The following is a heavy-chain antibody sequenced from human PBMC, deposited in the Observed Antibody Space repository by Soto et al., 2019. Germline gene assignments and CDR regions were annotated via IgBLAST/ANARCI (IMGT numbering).Heavy chain of an antibody. CDR3: ASLGRVPALFDY. D-gene: IGHD2-2*01. CDR2: ISGSGGST. Sequence: EVQLLESGGGLVQPGGSLRLSCAASGFTFSSYAMSWVRQAPGKGLEWVSAISGSGGSTYYADSVKGRFTISRDNSKNTLYVQMNSLRAEDTAVYYCASLGRVPALFDYWGQGTLVTVSS. V-gene: IGHV3-23*01. CDR1: GFTFSSYA. J-gene: IGHJ4*02.